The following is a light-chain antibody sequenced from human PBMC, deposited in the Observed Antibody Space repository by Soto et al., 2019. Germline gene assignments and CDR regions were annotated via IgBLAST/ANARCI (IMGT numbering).Light chain of an antibody. J-gene: IGKJ1*01. V-gene: IGKV3-11*01. CDR3: QQCYNWPQWT. Sequence: EIVLPQSPATLSLSPGESATLSCRASQNVANDLDWYQQKPGQAPRLLIYDASNRATGIPARFSGSGSETDFTLTISSLEPEDFAVYYCQQCYNWPQWTFGQGTKVDIK. CDR2: DAS. CDR1: QNVAND.